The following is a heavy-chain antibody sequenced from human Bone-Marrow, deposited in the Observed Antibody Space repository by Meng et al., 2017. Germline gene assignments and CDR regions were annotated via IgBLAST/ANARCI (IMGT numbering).Heavy chain of an antibody. V-gene: IGHV1-2*02. CDR1: GYTFTGYY. Sequence: SVKVSCKASGYTFTGYYMHWVRQAPGQGLEWMGWTHPISGGTNYAQKFQGRVTMTRDTSISTAYMELSRLRSEDTAVYYCARTVEGRGGTMVLGADYGMDVWGQGTPVTVSS. CDR2: THPISGGT. CDR3: ARTVEGRGGTMVLGADYGMDV. J-gene: IGHJ6*02. D-gene: IGHD3-10*01.